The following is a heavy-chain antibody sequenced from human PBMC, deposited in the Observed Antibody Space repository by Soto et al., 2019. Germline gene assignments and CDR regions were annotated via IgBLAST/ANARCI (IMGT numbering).Heavy chain of an antibody. D-gene: IGHD3-10*01. CDR2: VSNDGGDN. CDR3: AKDRYVWFGEFFDS. Sequence: QVQLVESGGGVVQPGRSLRLSCAASAFTFSNYAMHWVRQAPGKGLEWVAVVSNDGGDNYYANSVKGRFTISRDNSKNTLYLQMNSLRAEDRAMYYCAKDRYVWFGEFFDSWGQGTLVTVSS. CDR1: AFTFSNYA. J-gene: IGHJ4*02. V-gene: IGHV3-30*18.